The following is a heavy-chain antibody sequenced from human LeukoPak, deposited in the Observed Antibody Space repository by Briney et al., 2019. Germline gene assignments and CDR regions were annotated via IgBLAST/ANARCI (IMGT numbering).Heavy chain of an antibody. Sequence: GGSLRLSCAASGFTFSSYGMHWVRQPPGKGLEWVAVIRYDGSNKYYADSVKGRFTISRDNSKNTLYLQMNSLRAEDTAVYYCAKDLHFLSSGWYAFDYWGQGTLVTVSS. D-gene: IGHD6-19*01. CDR3: AKDLHFLSSGWYAFDY. V-gene: IGHV3-30*02. CDR2: IRYDGSNK. J-gene: IGHJ4*02. CDR1: GFTFSSYG.